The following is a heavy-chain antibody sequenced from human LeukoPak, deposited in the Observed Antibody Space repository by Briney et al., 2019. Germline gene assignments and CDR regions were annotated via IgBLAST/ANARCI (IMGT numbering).Heavy chain of an antibody. CDR1: GGSISSYY. Sequence: SETLSLTCTVSGGSISSYYWSWIRQPPGKGLEWIGHIYYSGSTNYNPSLKSRVTISVDTSKNQFSLKLSSVTAADTAVYYCARAAYDFWSGSLHDAFDIWGQGTMVTVSS. CDR3: ARAAYDFWSGSLHDAFDI. D-gene: IGHD3-3*01. V-gene: IGHV4-59*01. CDR2: IYYSGST. J-gene: IGHJ3*02.